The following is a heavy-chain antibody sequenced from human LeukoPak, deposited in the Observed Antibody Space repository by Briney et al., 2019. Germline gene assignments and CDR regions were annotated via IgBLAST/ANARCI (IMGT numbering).Heavy chain of an antibody. D-gene: IGHD3-22*01. CDR1: GFTFSDYY. J-gene: IGHJ4*02. CDR3: ARYYYDSSGYYYYDQ. V-gene: IGHV3-11*04. Sequence: PGGSLRLSCAASGFTFSDYYMSWIRQAPGKGLEWVSYISSSGSTIYYADSVKGRFTISRDNAKNSLYLQMNSLRAEDTAVYYCARYYYDSSGYYYYDQWGQGTLVTVSS. CDR2: ISSSGSTI.